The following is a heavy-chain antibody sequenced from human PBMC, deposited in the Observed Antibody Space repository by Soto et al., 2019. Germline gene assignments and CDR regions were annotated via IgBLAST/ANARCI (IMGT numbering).Heavy chain of an antibody. V-gene: IGHV1-69*08. CDR3: ATDGGSTFSSAYTYSMDV. D-gene: IGHD3-16*01. CDR1: GDTFNTYS. CDR2: IIPTVGTP. J-gene: IGHJ6*03. Sequence: QAQLVQSGAEVKKPGSSVSVSCKASGDTFNTYSISWLRQAPGQGLEWMGRIIPTVGTPNYAQKFQGRVTISADRSTSTAYMVLTSLTADDTAVYYCATDGGSTFSSAYTYSMDVWGKGTTVTVSS.